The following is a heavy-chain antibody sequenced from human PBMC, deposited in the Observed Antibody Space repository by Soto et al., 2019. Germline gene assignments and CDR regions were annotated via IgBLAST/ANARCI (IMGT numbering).Heavy chain of an antibody. J-gene: IGHJ4*02. CDR2: SIPILGRA. CDR1: AGTFNNHS. V-gene: IGHV1-69*02. Sequence: QVQLVQSGTEVKKPGSWVAVSCQASAGTFNNHSLSWVRQAPGQGLEWMGRSIPILGRADYSQKFQGRLTLTVDKTTTTADMELSSLTSEDTAVYYCVIDLGYFDFWGQGTLVTVSS. D-gene: IGHD2-15*01. CDR3: VIDLGYFDF.